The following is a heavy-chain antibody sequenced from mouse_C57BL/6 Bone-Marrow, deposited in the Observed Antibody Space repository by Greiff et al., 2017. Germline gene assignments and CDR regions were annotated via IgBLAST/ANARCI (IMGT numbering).Heavy chain of an antibody. CDR1: GFTFSDYG. V-gene: IGHV5-15*01. D-gene: IGHD2-4*01. Sequence: EVQLQESGGGLVQPGGSLKLSCAASGFTFSDYGMAWVRQAPRKGPEWVAFISNLAYSIYYADTVTGRFTISRENAKNTLYLEMSSLRSEDTAMYYCARHEGLRRGDYYAMDYWGQGTSVTVSS. J-gene: IGHJ4*01. CDR3: ARHEGLRRGDYYAMDY. CDR2: ISNLAYSI.